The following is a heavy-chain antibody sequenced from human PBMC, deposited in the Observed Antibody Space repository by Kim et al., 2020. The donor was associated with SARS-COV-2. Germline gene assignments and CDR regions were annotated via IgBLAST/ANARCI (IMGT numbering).Heavy chain of an antibody. CDR2: INPSGGTT. CDR3: ARDPGMTYSVGSY. J-gene: IGHJ4*02. Sequence: ASVKVSCKASGYTFTSCYVHWVRQAPGQGLEWMGVINPSGGTTIYAQKFQGRVTMTRDTSTNTVYMELSSLKSEDTAVYYCARDPGMTYSVGSYWGQGTLVTVSS. CDR1: GYTFTSCY. V-gene: IGHV1-46*01. D-gene: IGHD1-1*01.